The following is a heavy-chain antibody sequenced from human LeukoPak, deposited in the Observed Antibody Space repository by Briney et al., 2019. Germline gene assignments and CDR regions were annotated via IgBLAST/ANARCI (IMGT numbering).Heavy chain of an antibody. CDR2: IKSKTDGGTT. CDR1: GFTFSNAW. D-gene: IGHD2-8*01. V-gene: IGHV3-15*01. CDR3: TTKIGWSPPWYFDL. Sequence: PGGSLRLSCAASGFTFSNAWMSWVRQAPGKGLEWVGRIKSKTDGGTTDYAAPVKGRFTISRDDSKNTLYLQMNSLKTEDTAVYYCTTKIGWSPPWYFDLWGRGTLVTVPS. J-gene: IGHJ2*01.